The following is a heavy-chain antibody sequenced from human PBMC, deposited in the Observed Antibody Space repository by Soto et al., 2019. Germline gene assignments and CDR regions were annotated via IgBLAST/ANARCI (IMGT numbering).Heavy chain of an antibody. CDR1: GYTFTGYY. CDR3: ARSETSYGHRDYYYGMDV. J-gene: IGHJ6*02. V-gene: IGHV1-2*04. Sequence: GASVKVSCKASGYTFTGYYMHWVRQAPGQGLEWMGWINPNSGGTNYAQKFQGWVTMTRDTSISTVYMELSSLRSEDTAVYYCARSETSYGHRDYYYGMDVWGQGTTVTVSS. D-gene: IGHD5-18*01. CDR2: INPNSGGT.